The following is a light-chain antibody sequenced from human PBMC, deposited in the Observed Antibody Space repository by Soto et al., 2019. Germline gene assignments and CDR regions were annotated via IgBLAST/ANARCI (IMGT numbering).Light chain of an antibody. J-gene: IGLJ1*01. Sequence: QSALTQPPSASGSPGQSVTISCTGTSSDVGGYNSVSWYQQHPGKAPKLMIYEVTKRPSGVPDRFSGSKSGNTASLTASGLQAEDEADYYCTSYVGSNIYVFGTGTKVTVL. CDR1: SSDVGGYNS. V-gene: IGLV2-8*01. CDR3: TSYVGSNIYV. CDR2: EVT.